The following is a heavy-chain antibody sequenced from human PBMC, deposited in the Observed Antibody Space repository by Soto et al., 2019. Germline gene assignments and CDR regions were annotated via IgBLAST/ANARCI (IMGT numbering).Heavy chain of an antibody. V-gene: IGHV6-1*01. CDR2: TYFRSRWYF. J-gene: IGHJ4*02. Sequence: SQTLSLTCVISGDTVSSESAAWYWVRQSPSRGLEWLGRTYFRSRWYFDFAESMESRMSIEPGPSDNQFSLQVKSVTPEDAGIYYCARGGWGIAPNFYFDIWGQGSPVTVSS. CDR1: GDTVSSESAA. CDR3: ARGGWGIAPNFYFDI. D-gene: IGHD6-13*01.